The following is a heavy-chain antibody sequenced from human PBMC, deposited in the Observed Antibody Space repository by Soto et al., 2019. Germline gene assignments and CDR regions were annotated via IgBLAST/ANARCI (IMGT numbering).Heavy chain of an antibody. CDR1: GGSINSGGYH. CDR3: ARDLIVVVPKAQIYYYSGRDV. D-gene: IGHD3-22*01. Sequence: SETLSLTCTVSGGSINSGGYHWSWIRQHPGKGLQWIGYIYYSGTTYYNPSLKSRLSISVDTSKNQFSLKLSSVTAADTAVYYCARDLIVVVPKAQIYYYSGRDVGGKGTRVTVPS. CDR2: IYYSGTT. J-gene: IGHJ6*04. V-gene: IGHV4-31*03.